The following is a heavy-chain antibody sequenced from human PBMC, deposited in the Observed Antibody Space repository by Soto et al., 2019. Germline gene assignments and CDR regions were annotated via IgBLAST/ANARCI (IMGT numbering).Heavy chain of an antibody. Sequence: VGSLTLSCAASAFTFSAHYMVWGRQAPGKGLEWVGRSRNKANNYATEYAASVKGRFTISRDDSKNSLYLQMNSLKTEDTAVYYCARDGGIAARHYYGMDVWGQGTTVTVSS. V-gene: IGHV3-72*01. CDR1: AFTFSAHY. J-gene: IGHJ6*02. CDR2: SRNKANNYAT. D-gene: IGHD6-6*01. CDR3: ARDGGIAARHYYGMDV.